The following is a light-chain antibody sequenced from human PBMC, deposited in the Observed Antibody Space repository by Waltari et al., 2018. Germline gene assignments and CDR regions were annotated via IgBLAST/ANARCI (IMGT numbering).Light chain of an antibody. J-gene: IGKJ2*01. CDR1: PSLVFSDGNIY. V-gene: IGKV2-30*01. CDR3: MQATHWPYT. Sequence: DAVMTQSPLSLPVTLGQPASISCRSSPSLVFSDGNIYLNFFQQRPGQSPRRLIYKVSNRDSGVPDRFSGSGSGTDFTLKISRVEAEDVGGVYYCMQATHWPYTFGQGTKLEIK. CDR2: KVS.